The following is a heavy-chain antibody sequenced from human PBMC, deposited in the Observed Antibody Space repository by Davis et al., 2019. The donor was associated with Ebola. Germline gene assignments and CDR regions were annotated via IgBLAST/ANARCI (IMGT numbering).Heavy chain of an antibody. CDR1: GFSLRTSGVG. CDR2: IYWDDDK. J-gene: IGHJ5*02. Sequence: SGPTLVNPTQTLTLTCTFSGFSLRTSGVGVGWIRQLPRKRLHAHALIYWDDDKRYSPSLKSRPTITKDTSKNQVVLTMTNMDPVDTATYYCAHMLGLINWFDPWGQGTLVTVSS. V-gene: IGHV2-5*02. CDR3: AHMLGLINWFDP. D-gene: IGHD2/OR15-2a*01.